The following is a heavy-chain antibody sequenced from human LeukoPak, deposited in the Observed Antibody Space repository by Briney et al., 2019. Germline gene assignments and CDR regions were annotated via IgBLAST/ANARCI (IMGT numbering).Heavy chain of an antibody. Sequence: PGGSLRLSCAASGFTFSSYAMHWVRQAPGKGLEWVAVISYDGGNKYYADSVKGRFTISRDNSKNTLYLQMNSLRAEDTAVYYCARDSDSSGWYVGNWFDPWGQGTLVTVSS. CDR3: ARDSDSSGWYVGNWFDP. CDR2: ISYDGGNK. CDR1: GFTFSSYA. D-gene: IGHD6-19*01. J-gene: IGHJ5*02. V-gene: IGHV3-30-3*01.